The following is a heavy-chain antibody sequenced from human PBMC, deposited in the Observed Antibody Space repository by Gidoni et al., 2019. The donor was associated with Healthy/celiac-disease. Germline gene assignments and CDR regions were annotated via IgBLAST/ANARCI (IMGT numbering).Heavy chain of an antibody. J-gene: IGHJ6*04. V-gene: IGHV4-30-4*01. CDR3: ARGYCSSTSCYWHYYDGMDV. CDR2: ISYSGST. Sequence: KGLEWIGYISYSGSTYYNPSLKSRVTISVDTSKNQFSLKLSSVTAADTAVYYCARGYCSSTSCYWHYYDGMDVWGKGTTVTVSS. D-gene: IGHD2-2*01.